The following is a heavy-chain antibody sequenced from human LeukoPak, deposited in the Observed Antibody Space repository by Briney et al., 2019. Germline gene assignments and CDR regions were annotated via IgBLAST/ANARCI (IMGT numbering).Heavy chain of an antibody. J-gene: IGHJ4*02. V-gene: IGHV4-59*12. CDR3: ARDDDSSGYPIFDY. CDR1: GGSIGTYY. CDR2: IYYTGST. Sequence: SETLSLTCSVSGGSIGTYYWTWIRQPPGKGLEWIGYIYYTGSTNYNPSLKSRATMSVDTSKNQFSLKLSSVTAADTAVYYCARDDDSSGYPIFDYWGQGTLVTVSS. D-gene: IGHD3-22*01.